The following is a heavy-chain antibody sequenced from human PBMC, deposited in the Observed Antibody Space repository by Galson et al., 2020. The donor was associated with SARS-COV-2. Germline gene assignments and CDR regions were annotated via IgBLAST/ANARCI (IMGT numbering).Heavy chain of an antibody. CDR2: IKSKTDDGTT. CDR3: TTGGGY. J-gene: IGHJ4*02. Sequence: TGGSLRLSCAASGFIFSNAWMSWVRQAPGKGLEWVGRIKSKTDDGTTDYAAPVKGRFTISRDDSKDTLYLQMSSLQTEDTAVYYCTTGGGYWGQGTLVIVSS. D-gene: IGHD3-10*01. V-gene: IGHV3-15*01. CDR1: GFIFSNAW.